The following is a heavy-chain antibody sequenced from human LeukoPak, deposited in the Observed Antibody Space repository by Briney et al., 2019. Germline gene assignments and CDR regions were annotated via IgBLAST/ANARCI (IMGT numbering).Heavy chain of an antibody. CDR3: ARLRRNSDKSGFYYYYDY. V-gene: IGHV3-21*06. D-gene: IGHD3-22*01. CDR2: INTAASYI. J-gene: IGHJ4*02. CDR1: GLTFSSFS. Sequence: GGSLRLSCAASGLTFSSFSFNWVRQGPGKGLEWVSSINTAASYIYYADSVKGRFTISRDNAKNSLYLQMNSLRAEDTGVYYCARLRRNSDKSGFYYYYDYWGQGTLVTVSS.